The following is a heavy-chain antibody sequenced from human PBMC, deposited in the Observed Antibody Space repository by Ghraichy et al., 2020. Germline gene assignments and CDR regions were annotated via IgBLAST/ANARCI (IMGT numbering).Heavy chain of an antibody. CDR3: AREKNGFDY. CDR1: GGSISSGGYS. D-gene: IGHD2-8*01. J-gene: IGHJ4*02. CDR2: IYHSGST. Sequence: SETLSLTCAVSGGSISSGGYSWSWIRQPPGKGLEWIGYIYHSGSTYYNPSLKSRVTISVDRSKNQFSLKLSSVTAADTAVYYCAREKNGFDYWGQGTLVTVSS. V-gene: IGHV4-30-2*01.